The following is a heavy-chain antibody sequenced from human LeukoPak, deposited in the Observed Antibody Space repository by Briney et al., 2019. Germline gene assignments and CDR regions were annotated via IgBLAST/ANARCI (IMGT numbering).Heavy chain of an antibody. J-gene: IGHJ4*02. CDR2: INPNSGGT. CDR3: ARLPRNYGDYVAY. D-gene: IGHD4-17*01. V-gene: IGHV1-2*04. CDR1: GYTFTGYY. Sequence: ASVKVSCKASGYTFTGYYMHWVRQAPGQGLEWMGWINPNSGGTNYAQKFQGWVTVTRDTSISTAYMELGRLRSDDTAIYYCARLPRNYGDYVAYWGQGTLVTVFS.